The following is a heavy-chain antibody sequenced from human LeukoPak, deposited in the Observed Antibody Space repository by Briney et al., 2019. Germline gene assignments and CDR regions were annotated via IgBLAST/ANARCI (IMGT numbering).Heavy chain of an antibody. V-gene: IGHV3-23*01. D-gene: IGHD4-23*01. CDR2: ISGSGGST. J-gene: IGHJ6*03. CDR1: GFTFSSYD. CDR3: AKARYGGNSDYYYYMDV. Sequence: GGSLRLSCAASGFTFSSYDMSWVRQAPGKGLEWVSAISGSGGSTYYADSVKGRFTISRDKSKNTLYLQMNSLRAEDTAVYYCAKARYGGNSDYYYYMDVWGKGTTVTVSS.